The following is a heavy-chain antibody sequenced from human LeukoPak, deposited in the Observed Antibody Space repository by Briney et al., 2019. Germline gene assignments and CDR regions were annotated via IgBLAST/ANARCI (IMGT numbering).Heavy chain of an antibody. CDR3: AGVSDRITYGMDV. D-gene: IGHD3-16*02. CDR1: GGTFSSYA. J-gene: IGHJ6*02. Sequence: ASVKVSCKASGGTFSSYAISWVRQAPGQGLEWMGGIIPIFGTANYAQKFQGRVTITADESTSTAYMELSSLRSEDTAVYYCAGVSDRITYGMDVWGQGTTVTVSS. CDR2: IIPIFGTA. V-gene: IGHV1-69*13.